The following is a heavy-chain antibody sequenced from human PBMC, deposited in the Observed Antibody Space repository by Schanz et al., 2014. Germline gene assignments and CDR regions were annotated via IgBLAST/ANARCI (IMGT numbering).Heavy chain of an antibody. J-gene: IGHJ4*02. Sequence: EVQLLESGGGLVQPGGSLRLSCVASGFTFFGSFAMSWVRQAPGKGLEWVSGMSGSGSTADYADSVKGRFTISRDNSRKTLYLQMNGLRAEDTAVFYCARDGAELYYFDDWGQGTLVTVSS. CDR3: ARDGAELYYFDD. CDR2: MSGSGSTA. D-gene: IGHD1-1*01. V-gene: IGHV3-23*01. CDR1: GFTFFGSFA.